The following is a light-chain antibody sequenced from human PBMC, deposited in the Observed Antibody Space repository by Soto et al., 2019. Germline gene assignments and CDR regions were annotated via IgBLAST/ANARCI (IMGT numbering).Light chain of an antibody. CDR3: QQRSRWPWT. V-gene: IGKV3-11*01. CDR2: DAS. J-gene: IGKJ1*01. CDR1: QSVTSS. Sequence: EIVLTQSPATLSLSPGDRATLSCRASQSVTSSLAWYQQKPGQAPRLLMYDASKRATGIPARFSGSGSGTDFTLTISSLEPEDFAVYYCQQRSRWPWTFGQGTKVDIK.